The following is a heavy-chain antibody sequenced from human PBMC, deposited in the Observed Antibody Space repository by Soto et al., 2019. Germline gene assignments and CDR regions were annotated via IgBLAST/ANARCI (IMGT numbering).Heavy chain of an antibody. J-gene: IGHJ6*02. CDR3: ASLGPEDYYGSGRYWGGVYYYYGMDV. D-gene: IGHD3-10*01. CDR1: GGSISSYY. Sequence: QVQLQESGPGLVKPSETLSLTCTVSGGSISSYYWSWIRQPAGKGLEWIGRIYTSGSTNYNPSLKRRGTMSLDTTKNQFSLKLRSVTAADTAVYYCASLGPEDYYGSGRYWGGVYYYYGMDVWGQGTTVTVSS. CDR2: IYTSGST. V-gene: IGHV4-4*07.